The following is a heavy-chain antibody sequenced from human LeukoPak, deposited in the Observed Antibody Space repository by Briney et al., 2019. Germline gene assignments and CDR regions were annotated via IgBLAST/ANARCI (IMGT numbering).Heavy chain of an antibody. CDR2: TYSGGST. J-gene: IGHJ4*02. CDR3: AREGVIGKEGC. V-gene: IGHV3-66*01. CDR1: GFTDSSNY. Sequence: PGGSLRLSCAASGFTDSSNYMSWVRQAPGKGVEWVSVTYSGGSTYYEDSVKGRFTISRDKSKNTRYLQMSSLRAEDTAVYYCAREGVIGKEGCWGRGSLVSVS. D-gene: IGHD2-21*01.